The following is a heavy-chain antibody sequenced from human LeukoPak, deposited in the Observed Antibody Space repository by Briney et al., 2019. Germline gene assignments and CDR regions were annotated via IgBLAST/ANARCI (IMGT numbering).Heavy chain of an antibody. CDR1: GFTYSSYS. CDR3: AKSTGRFGEFYYMDV. V-gene: IGHV3-21*04. D-gene: IGHD3-10*01. Sequence: GGSLRLSCAASGFTYSSYSMNWVRQAPGKGLEWVSSISSSSSYIYYADSVKGRFTISRDNAKNSLYLQMNSLRAEDMALYYCAKSTGRFGEFYYMDVWGKGTTVTVSS. J-gene: IGHJ6*03. CDR2: ISSSSSYI.